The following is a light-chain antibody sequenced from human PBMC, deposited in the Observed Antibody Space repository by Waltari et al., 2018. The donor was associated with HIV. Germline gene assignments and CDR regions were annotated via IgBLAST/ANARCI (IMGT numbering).Light chain of an antibody. Sequence: IQMPQSPSSLSASVGARVTITCQASQDINNYLNWYQQKPGKAPKLLIYDASNLETGVPSRFSGSGSGTDFSFTISSLQPEDIATYYCQQYNNLPLTFGPGTTVDLK. CDR1: QDINNY. J-gene: IGKJ3*01. V-gene: IGKV1-33*01. CDR2: DAS. CDR3: QQYNNLPLT.